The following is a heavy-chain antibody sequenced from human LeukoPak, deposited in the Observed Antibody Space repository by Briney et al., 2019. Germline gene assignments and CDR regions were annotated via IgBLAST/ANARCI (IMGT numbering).Heavy chain of an antibody. V-gene: IGHV4-38-2*02. D-gene: IGHD1-1*01. CDR2: IYHSGST. CDR1: GYSISSGYY. J-gene: IGHJ6*03. CDR3: ARAVQLERPPPLIGYYYMDV. Sequence: SETLSLTCTVSGYSISSGYYWGWIRQPPGKGLEWIGSIYHSGSTYYNPSLKSRVTISVDTSKNQFSLKLSSVTAADTAVYYCARAVQLERPPPLIGYYYMDVWGKGTTVTVSS.